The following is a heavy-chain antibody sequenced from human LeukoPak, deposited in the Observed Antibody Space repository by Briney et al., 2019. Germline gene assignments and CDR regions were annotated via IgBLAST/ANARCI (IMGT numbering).Heavy chain of an antibody. J-gene: IGHJ5*02. CDR3: ATVQVKAGRYGYNWFDP. CDR2: FDPEDGET. CDR1: GYTLTELS. V-gene: IGHV1-24*01. D-gene: IGHD3-16*02. Sequence: ASVKVSCKVSGYTLTELSMHWVRQAPGKGLEWMGGFDPEDGETIYAQKFRGRVTMTEDTSTDTAYMELSSLRSEDTAVYYCATVQVKAGRYGYNWFDPWGQGTLVTVSS.